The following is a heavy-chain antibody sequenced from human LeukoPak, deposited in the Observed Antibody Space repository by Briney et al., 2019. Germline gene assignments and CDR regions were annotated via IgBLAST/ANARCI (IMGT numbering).Heavy chain of an antibody. CDR3: ARLDCIVEGCYNH. V-gene: IGHV4-59*01. CDR2: IYYSRNT. D-gene: IGHD2-15*01. J-gene: IGHJ4*02. Sequence: SETLSLTCTVSGGSISSYYWTWIRQPPGKGLEWIGYIYYSRNTNYNPSLKSRVTISVDTSKNQFSLKLSSVTAADTAVYYCARLDCIVEGCYNHWGRGTLVTVSS. CDR1: GGSISSYY.